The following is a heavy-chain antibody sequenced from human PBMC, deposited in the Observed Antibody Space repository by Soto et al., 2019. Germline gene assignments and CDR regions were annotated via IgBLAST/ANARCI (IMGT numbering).Heavy chain of an antibody. CDR2: INHSGST. Sequence: SETLSLTCAVYGGSFSGYYWSWIRQPPGKGLEWIGEINHSGSTNYNPSLKSRVTISVDTSKNQFSLKLSSVTAADTAVYYCARGRGTTVTDYYYYYMDVWGKGTTVTVSS. CDR3: ARGRGTTVTDYYYYYMDV. J-gene: IGHJ6*03. V-gene: IGHV4-34*01. CDR1: GGSFSGYY. D-gene: IGHD4-4*01.